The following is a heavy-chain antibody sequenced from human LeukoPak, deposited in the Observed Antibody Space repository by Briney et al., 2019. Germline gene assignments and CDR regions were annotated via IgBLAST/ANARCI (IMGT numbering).Heavy chain of an antibody. CDR2: IKQDGSEK. Sequence: GGSLRLSCAASGFTFSTYLMSWVRQAPGKRLEWVANIKQDGSEKYYVDSVKGRFTISKDNAKNSLYLQMNSLRAEDTAVYYCARDHRYSSWNWGQGTLVTVSS. V-gene: IGHV3-7*05. CDR3: ARDHRYSSWN. D-gene: IGHD5-18*01. CDR1: GFTFSTYL. J-gene: IGHJ4*02.